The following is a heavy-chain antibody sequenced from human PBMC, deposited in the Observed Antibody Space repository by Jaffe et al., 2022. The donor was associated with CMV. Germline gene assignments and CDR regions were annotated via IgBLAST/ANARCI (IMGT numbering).Heavy chain of an antibody. CDR1: GFTFSSYA. CDR2: ISGSGGST. V-gene: IGHV3-23*01. J-gene: IGHJ4*02. D-gene: IGHD3-16*01. CDR3: AKLREMITFGGAYLDY. Sequence: EVQLLESGGGLVQPGGSLRLSCAASGFTFSSYAMSWVRQAPGKGLEWVSAISGSGGSTYYADSVKGRFTISRDNSKNTLYLQMNSLRAEDTAVYYCAKLREMITFGGAYLDYWGQGTLVTVSS.